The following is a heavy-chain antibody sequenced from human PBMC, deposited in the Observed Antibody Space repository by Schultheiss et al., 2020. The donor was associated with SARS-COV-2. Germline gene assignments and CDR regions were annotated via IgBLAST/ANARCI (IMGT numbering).Heavy chain of an antibody. J-gene: IGHJ6*03. CDR3: AKDSWSGYPYYYYYMDV. V-gene: IGHV3-21*01. D-gene: IGHD3-3*01. Sequence: GGSLRLSCAASGFTFSSYSMNWVRQAPGKGLEWVSSISISSSYIYYADSVKGRFTISRDNAKNSLYLQMNSLRAEDTTVYYCAKDSWSGYPYYYYYMDVWGKGTTVTVSS. CDR2: ISISSSYI. CDR1: GFTFSSYS.